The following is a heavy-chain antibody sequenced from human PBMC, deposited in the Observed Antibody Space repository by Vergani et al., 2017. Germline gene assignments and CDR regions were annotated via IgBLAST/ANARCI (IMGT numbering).Heavy chain of an antibody. D-gene: IGHD6-19*01. J-gene: IGHJ3*02. CDR3: AKNNDSSGVSDAFDI. CDR1: GFTFSSYA. V-gene: IGHV3-23*01. Sequence: EVQLLESGGGLLQPGGSLRLSCAASGFTFSSYAMSWVRQAPGKGLEWVSAISGSGGSTYYADTVKGRFTISRDNSKNTLYLQMNSLRAEDTAVYYCAKNNDSSGVSDAFDIWGQGTMVTVSS. CDR2: ISGSGGST.